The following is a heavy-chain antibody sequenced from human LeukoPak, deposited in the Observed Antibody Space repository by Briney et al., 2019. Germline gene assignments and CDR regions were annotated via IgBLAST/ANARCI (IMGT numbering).Heavy chain of an antibody. V-gene: IGHV3-23*01. Sequence: GGSLRLSCAASGFTFSSYAMSWVRQAPGKGLEWVSAISGSGGSTYYADSVKGRFTISRDNSKNTLYLQMNSLRAEDTAVYYCAKDPGPYYDSSGYFDYWGQGTLVTVSS. CDR2: ISGSGGST. CDR3: AKDPGPYYDSSGYFDY. D-gene: IGHD3-22*01. CDR1: GFTFSSYA. J-gene: IGHJ4*02.